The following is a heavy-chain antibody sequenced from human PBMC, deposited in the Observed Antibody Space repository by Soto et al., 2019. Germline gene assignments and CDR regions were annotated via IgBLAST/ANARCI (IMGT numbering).Heavy chain of an antibody. CDR3: ARDYPLGAPNAS. CDR2: ISSSGSTI. Sequence: EVQLVESGGGLVQPGGSLRLSCAASGFTFSSYEMNWVRQAPGKGLEWVSYISSSGSTIYYADSVKGRFTISRDNAKNSLYLQMNSLRAEDTAVYYCARDYPLGAPNASWGQGTLVTVSS. CDR1: GFTFSSYE. J-gene: IGHJ5*02. V-gene: IGHV3-48*03. D-gene: IGHD3-3*01.